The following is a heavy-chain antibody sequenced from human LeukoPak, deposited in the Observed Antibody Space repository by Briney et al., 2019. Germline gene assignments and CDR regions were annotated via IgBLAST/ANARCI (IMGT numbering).Heavy chain of an antibody. J-gene: IGHJ5*02. V-gene: IGHV3-23*01. CDR2: ISGSGGST. CDR3: AKDLITMVRGVNWFDP. CDR1: GFTFSSYG. D-gene: IGHD3-10*01. Sequence: GGSLRLSCAASGFTFSSYGMSWVRQAPGKGLEWFSAISGSGGSTYYADSVKGRFTISRDNSKNTLYLQMNSLRAEDTAVYYCAKDLITMVRGVNWFDPWGQGTLVTVSS.